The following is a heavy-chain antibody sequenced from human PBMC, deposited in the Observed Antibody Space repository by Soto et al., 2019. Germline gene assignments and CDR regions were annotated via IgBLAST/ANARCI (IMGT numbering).Heavy chain of an antibody. CDR3: ARQSGGSASYYYYGLDV. D-gene: IGHD1-26*01. CDR1: GFTFSTYA. J-gene: IGHJ6*02. CDR2: ISFDGYNK. Sequence: PGGSLRLSCAASGFTFSTYAIHWVRQAPGKGLEWVAVISFDGYNKYYADSVKGRFTISRDNSKNTLYLQLNSLRSEDTAVYYCARQSGGSASYYYYGLDVSGQGTTVTVSS. V-gene: IGHV3-30-3*01.